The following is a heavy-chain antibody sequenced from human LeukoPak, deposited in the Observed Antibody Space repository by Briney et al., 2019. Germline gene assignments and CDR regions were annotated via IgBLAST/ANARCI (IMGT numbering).Heavy chain of an antibody. CDR2: ISSSSSYT. CDR3: ARHGDAFDI. Sequence: GGSLRLSCAASGFTFSSYSMNWVRQAPGKGLEWVSSISSSSSYTYYADSVKGRFTISRDNAKNSLYLQMNSLRAEDTAVYYCARHGDAFDIWGQGTMVTVSS. CDR1: GFTFSSYS. D-gene: IGHD3-10*01. J-gene: IGHJ3*02. V-gene: IGHV3-21*01.